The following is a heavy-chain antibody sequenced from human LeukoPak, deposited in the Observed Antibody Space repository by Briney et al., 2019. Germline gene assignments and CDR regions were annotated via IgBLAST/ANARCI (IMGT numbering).Heavy chain of an antibody. CDR1: GGSISSYY. Sequence: SETLSLTCTVSGGSISSYYWSWIRQPPGKGLEWIGYIYYSGSTNYNPSLKSRVTISVDTSKNQFSLKLSSVTAADTAVYYCARSTGYYGSGGAFDIWGQGTMVTVSS. CDR3: ARSTGYYGSGGAFDI. D-gene: IGHD3-10*01. CDR2: IYYSGST. J-gene: IGHJ3*02. V-gene: IGHV4-59*01.